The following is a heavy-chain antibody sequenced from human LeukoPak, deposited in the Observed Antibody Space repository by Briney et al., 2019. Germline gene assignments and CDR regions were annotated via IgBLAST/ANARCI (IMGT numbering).Heavy chain of an antibody. V-gene: IGHV3-30*03. CDR3: ARGRASGWTLHI. D-gene: IGHD6-19*01. J-gene: IGHJ3*02. CDR2: VSNDGGQK. CDR1: GFTFKNYV. Sequence: TGGSLRLSCAASGFTFKNYVIHWVRQPPGEGLEWVAVVSNDGGQKYYSDSVKGRFTASRDNSKNTLSLQMSSLGLDDTAIYYCARGRASGWTLHIWGQGTMVTVSS.